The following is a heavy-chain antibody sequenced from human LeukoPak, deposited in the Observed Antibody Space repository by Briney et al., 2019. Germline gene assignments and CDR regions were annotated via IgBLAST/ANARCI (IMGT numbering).Heavy chain of an antibody. Sequence: PSETLSLTCTVSGGSISSYYWSCIRQPPGKGLEWIGYIYYSGSTNYNPSLKSRVTISVDTSKNQFSLKLSSVTAADTAVYYCARRELGILYYFDYWGQGTLVTVSS. CDR2: IYYSGST. CDR3: ARRELGILYYFDY. CDR1: GGSISSYY. V-gene: IGHV4-59*08. D-gene: IGHD7-27*01. J-gene: IGHJ4*02.